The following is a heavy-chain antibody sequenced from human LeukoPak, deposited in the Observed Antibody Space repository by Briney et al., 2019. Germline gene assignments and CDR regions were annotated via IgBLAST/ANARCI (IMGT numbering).Heavy chain of an antibody. V-gene: IGHV1-69*05. CDR3: ARGPLYDFWSGYRMDV. CDR2: IIPIFGTA. Sequence: SVKVSCKASGYTFTGYYMHWVRQAPGQGLEWMGGIIPIFGTANYAQKFQGRVTITTDESTSTAYMELSSLRSEDTAVYYCARGPLYDFWSGYRMDVWGKGTTVTVSS. D-gene: IGHD3-3*01. J-gene: IGHJ6*04. CDR1: GYTFTGYY.